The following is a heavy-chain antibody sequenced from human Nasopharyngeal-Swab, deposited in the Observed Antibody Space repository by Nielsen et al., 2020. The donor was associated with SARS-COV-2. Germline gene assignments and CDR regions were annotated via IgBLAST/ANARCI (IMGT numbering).Heavy chain of an antibody. Sequence: WIRQSPSRGLEWLGRTYYRSKWYNDYAVSVKSRITINPDTSKNQFSLHLNSVTPEDTAVYYCARARGAYGDYYYYTDVWGEGTTVTVSS. J-gene: IGHJ6*03. V-gene: IGHV6-1*01. CDR3: ARARGAYGDYYYYTDV. D-gene: IGHD4-17*01. CDR2: TYYRSKWYN.